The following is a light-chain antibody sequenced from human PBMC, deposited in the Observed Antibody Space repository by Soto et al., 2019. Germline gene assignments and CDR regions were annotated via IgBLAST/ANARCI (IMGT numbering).Light chain of an antibody. CDR1: QSVSSNY. J-gene: IGKJ3*01. CDR2: GAS. V-gene: IGKV3-20*01. Sequence: EIVLTQSPGTLSVSPGERVTLSCRASQSVSSNYLAWYQQRPGQAPRLLIFGASYRATGIPDRFSGSGSGTDFTLTISRLESEDFAVYYCQQYSTSPPEFTFGPGTKVDSK. CDR3: QQYSTSPPEFT.